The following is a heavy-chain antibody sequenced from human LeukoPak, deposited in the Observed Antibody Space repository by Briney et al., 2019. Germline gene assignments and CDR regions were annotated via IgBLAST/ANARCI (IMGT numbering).Heavy chain of an antibody. D-gene: IGHD4-11*01. Sequence: PGGSLRLSCAASGFTFSSYAMTWVRQAPGKGLEWVAVISGSSGDTYYADSVKGRFILSRDNFKNPVYLQMNSLRAEDTAVYYCAKEDDFGNHFDYWGQGTLVTVSS. J-gene: IGHJ4*02. CDR3: AKEDDFGNHFDY. CDR1: GFTFSSYA. CDR2: ISGSSGDT. V-gene: IGHV3-23*01.